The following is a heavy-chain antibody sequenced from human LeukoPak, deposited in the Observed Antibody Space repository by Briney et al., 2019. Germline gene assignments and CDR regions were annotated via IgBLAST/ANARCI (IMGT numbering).Heavy chain of an antibody. CDR2: IIPIFGTA. Sequence: SVKVSCKASGGTFSSYAISWVRQAPGQGLEWMGGIIPIFGTANYAQKFQGRVTITADESTSTAYMELSSLRSEDTAVYYCASPSHSGSGYTDYWGQGTLVTVSS. CDR3: ASPSHSGSGYTDY. D-gene: IGHD3-22*01. J-gene: IGHJ4*02. CDR1: GGTFSSYA. V-gene: IGHV1-69*13.